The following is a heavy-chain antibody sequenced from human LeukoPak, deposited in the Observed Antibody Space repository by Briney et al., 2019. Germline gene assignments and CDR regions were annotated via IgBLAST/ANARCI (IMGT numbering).Heavy chain of an antibody. CDR2: IYYSGST. V-gene: IGHV4-59*01. CDR3: ARLRDSTGYHFDY. J-gene: IGHJ4*02. CDR1: GGSINGYY. Sequence: SETLSLTCTVSGGSINGYYWSWIRQPPGKGLEWIGDIYYSGSTNYNPSLKCRVTMSVDTSKKQLSLNLRSVTAADTAVYYCARLRDSTGYHFDYWGQGTLVTVSS. D-gene: IGHD3-22*01.